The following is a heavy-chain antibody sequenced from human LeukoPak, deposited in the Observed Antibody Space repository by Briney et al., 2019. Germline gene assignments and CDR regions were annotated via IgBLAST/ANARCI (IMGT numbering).Heavy chain of an antibody. CDR1: GGSISSGSYY. CDR2: IYNSGNT. J-gene: IGHJ4*02. CDR3: ARYEAVAGVFDY. Sequence: SETLSLTCTVSGGSISSGSYYWRWIRQPAGKGLEWIGRIYNSGNTNYNPSLKSRFTISVDTSKNQFSLKLSSVTAADTAVYYCARYEAVAGVFDYWGQGTLVTVSS. D-gene: IGHD6-19*01. V-gene: IGHV4-61*02.